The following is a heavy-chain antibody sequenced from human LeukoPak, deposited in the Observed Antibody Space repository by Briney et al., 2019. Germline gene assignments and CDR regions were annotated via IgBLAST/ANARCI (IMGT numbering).Heavy chain of an antibody. J-gene: IGHJ5*02. CDR3: ARDNHSGSWSWFDP. CDR2: ISAYSGHT. Sequence: GASVKVSCKASGYTFTNYGISWVRQAPGQGPEWMGWISAYSGHTNYAQKLQGRVTMTTDTSTSTAYMELRSLRSDDTAVYYCARDNHSGSWSWFDPWGQGTLVSASA. V-gene: IGHV1-18*01. D-gene: IGHD6-13*01. CDR1: GYTFTNYG.